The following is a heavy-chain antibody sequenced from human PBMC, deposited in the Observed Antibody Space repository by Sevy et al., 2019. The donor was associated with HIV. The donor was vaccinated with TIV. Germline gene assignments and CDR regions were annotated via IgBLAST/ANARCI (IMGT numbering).Heavy chain of an antibody. J-gene: IGHJ5*02. CDR2: INPNSGGT. D-gene: IGHD2-2*01. CDR1: GYTFTGYY. CDR3: ARDRSSTTKNWFDP. Sequence: ASVKVSCKASGYTFTGYYMHWVRQAPGQGLEWMGWINPNSGGTNYAQKFQGRVTMTRDTSISTAYMELGRLRSDDTAVYYCARDRSSTTKNWFDPWGQGTLVTVSS. V-gene: IGHV1-2*02.